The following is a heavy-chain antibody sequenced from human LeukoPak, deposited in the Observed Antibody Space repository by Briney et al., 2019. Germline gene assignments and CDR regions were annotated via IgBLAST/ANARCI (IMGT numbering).Heavy chain of an antibody. CDR2: IKQDGSEK. V-gene: IGHV3-7*03. J-gene: IGHJ4*02. D-gene: IGHD3-16*02. Sequence: GGSLRLSCAASGFTFSSYWMSWVRQAPGKGLEWVVNIKQDGSEKYYVDSVKGRFTISRDNAKNSLYLQMNSLRAEDTAVYYCARVGSYPYFDYWGQGTLVTVSS. CDR3: ARVGSYPYFDY. CDR1: GFTFSSYW.